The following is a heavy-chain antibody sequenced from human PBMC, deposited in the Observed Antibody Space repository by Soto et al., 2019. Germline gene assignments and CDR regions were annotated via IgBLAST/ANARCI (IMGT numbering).Heavy chain of an antibody. J-gene: IGHJ4*02. Sequence: GGSLRLSCAASGSIFGGYGMHWVRQAPGKGLEWVAGIRFDGSNENYADSAKGRFTISRDNSKNMLYLQMNSLSVEDTAVYYCDREGVGGTVFFGYFDYWGQGALVTSPQ. V-gene: IGHV3-33*01. CDR2: IRFDGSNE. CDR3: DREGVGGTVFFGYFDY. D-gene: IGHD1-26*01. CDR1: GSIFGGYG.